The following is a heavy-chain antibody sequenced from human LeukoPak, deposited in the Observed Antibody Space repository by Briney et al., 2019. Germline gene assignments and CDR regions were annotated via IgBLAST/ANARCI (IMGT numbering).Heavy chain of an antibody. J-gene: IGHJ6*03. V-gene: IGHV3-48*01. CDR1: GFTFSSCS. D-gene: IGHD3-10*01. CDR2: IRNTSVTI. Sequence: GGSLRLSCAASGFTFSSCSMYWVCKAPGKGLELDSYIRNTSVTISYADSVKGRFTISRDNAKMSRYLQMNSLRVDVTAAYSWASISMIRGATWYYYYTDAWGKGTMVTVSS. CDR3: ASISMIRGATWYYYYTDA.